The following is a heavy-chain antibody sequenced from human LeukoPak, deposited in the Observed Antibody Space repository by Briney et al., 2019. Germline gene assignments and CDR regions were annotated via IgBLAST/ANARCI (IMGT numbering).Heavy chain of an antibody. V-gene: IGHV1-69*04. CDR1: GGTFSSYA. CDR2: IIPILGIA. D-gene: IGHD3-16*01. J-gene: IGHJ6*02. Sequence: GSSVRVSCKASGGTFSSYAISWVRQAPGQGLEWMGRIIPILGIANYAQKFQGRVTITADKSTSTAYMELSSLRSEDTAVYYCARATFDRMDVWGQGTTVTVSS. CDR3: ARATFDRMDV.